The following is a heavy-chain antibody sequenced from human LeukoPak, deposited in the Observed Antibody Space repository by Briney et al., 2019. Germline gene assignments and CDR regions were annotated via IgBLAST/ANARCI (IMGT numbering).Heavy chain of an antibody. V-gene: IGHV4-59*01. D-gene: IGHD6-19*01. CDR1: GGSISSYY. CDR2: LYNSGST. Sequence: KPSETLSLTCTVSGGSISSYYWSWVRQPPGNGLEWIGYLYNSGSTKYNPSLKSRITISVDTSKNQFSLKLASVTAADTAVYYCARLNNGWWVDYWGQGTLVTVSS. J-gene: IGHJ4*02. CDR3: ARLNNGWWVDY.